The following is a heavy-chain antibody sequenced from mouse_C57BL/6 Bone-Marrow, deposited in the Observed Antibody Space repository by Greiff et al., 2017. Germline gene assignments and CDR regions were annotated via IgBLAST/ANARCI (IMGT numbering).Heavy chain of an antibody. CDR1: GYTFTSYW. D-gene: IGHD2-5*01. CDR3: AIGNYSNSNGDEAWFAY. CDR2: IYPGNSDT. Sequence: VQLQQSGTVLARPGASVKMSCKTSGYTFTSYWMHWVKQRPGQGLEWIGAIYPGNSDTSYNQKFKGKAKLTAVTSASTAYMELSSLTNEDSAVYYCAIGNYSNSNGDEAWFAYWGQGTLVTVSA. J-gene: IGHJ3*01. V-gene: IGHV1-5*01.